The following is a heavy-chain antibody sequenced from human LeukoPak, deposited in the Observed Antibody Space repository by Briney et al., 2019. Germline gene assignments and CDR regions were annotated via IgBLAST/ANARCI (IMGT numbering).Heavy chain of an antibody. CDR1: GYTFTGYY. V-gene: IGHV1-2*02. Sequence: ASVKVSCKASGYTFTGYYIHWVRQAPGQGLEWMGWINPKSGGTNYTQKFQGRVTMTRDASISTAYMELSRLRSDDTAVYYCARDLYDILTGLASSRDYWGQGTLVTVSS. D-gene: IGHD3-9*01. CDR2: INPKSGGT. CDR3: ARDLYDILTGLASSRDY. J-gene: IGHJ4*02.